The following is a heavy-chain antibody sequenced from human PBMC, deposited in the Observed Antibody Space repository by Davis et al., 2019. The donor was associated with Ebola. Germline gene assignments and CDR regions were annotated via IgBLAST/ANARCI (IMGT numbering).Heavy chain of an antibody. CDR3: TRDFDWDGDY. CDR1: GFTFSSYS. J-gene: IGHJ4*02. CDR2: INGDGEKT. Sequence: GESLKISCAASGFTFSSYSMNWVRQAPGKGLVWVSRINGDGEKTGYAESVKGRFTIPRDNAKNTLYLQMNSLRAEDTAVYYCTRDFDWDGDYWGQGTLVTVSS. D-gene: IGHD3-9*01. V-gene: IGHV3-74*01.